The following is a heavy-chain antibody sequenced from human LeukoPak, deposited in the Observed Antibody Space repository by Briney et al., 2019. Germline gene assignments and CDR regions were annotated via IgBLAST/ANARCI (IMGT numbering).Heavy chain of an antibody. V-gene: IGHV4-38-2*02. CDR3: ASSNSGSYVDY. J-gene: IGHJ4*02. D-gene: IGHD1-26*01. CDR1: GYSISSGYY. Sequence: SETLSLXCTVSGYSISSGYYWGWIRQPPGKGLEWIGSIYHSGNTYYNPSLKSRVTISVDTSKNQFSLKLSSVTAADTAVYYCASSNSGSYVDYWGQGTLVTVSS. CDR2: IYHSGNT.